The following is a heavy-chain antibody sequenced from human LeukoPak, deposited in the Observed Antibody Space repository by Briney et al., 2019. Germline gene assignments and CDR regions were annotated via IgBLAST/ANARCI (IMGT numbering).Heavy chain of an antibody. Sequence: GGSLRLSCAASGFTVSGNYMSWVRQAPGKGLEWVSVIYSGGSIYYADSVKGRFIISRDNSKNTLYLHMNSLRAEDTAVYYCARGDITVVGYFDYWGQGTLVTVSS. J-gene: IGHJ4*02. CDR2: IYSGGSI. V-gene: IGHV3-66*01. D-gene: IGHD4-23*01. CDR1: GFTVSGNY. CDR3: ARGDITVVGYFDY.